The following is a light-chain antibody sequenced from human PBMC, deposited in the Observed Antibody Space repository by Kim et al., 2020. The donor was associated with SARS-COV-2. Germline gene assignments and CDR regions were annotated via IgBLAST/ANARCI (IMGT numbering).Light chain of an antibody. V-gene: IGLV2-8*01. J-gene: IGLJ1*01. Sequence: QSALTQPPSASGSPGQSVTISCTGTSSDVGGYNYVSWYQQHPGKAPKLMIYEVNKRPSGVPDRFSGSKSGNTASLTVSGLQAEDEAEYYCSSYAGSNNLYVFGTGTTVTV. CDR3: SSYAGSNNLYV. CDR1: SSDVGGYNY. CDR2: EVN.